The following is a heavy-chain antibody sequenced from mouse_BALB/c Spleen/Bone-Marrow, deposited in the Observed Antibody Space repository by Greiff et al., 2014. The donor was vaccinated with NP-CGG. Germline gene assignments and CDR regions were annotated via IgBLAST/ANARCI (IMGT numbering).Heavy chain of an antibody. D-gene: IGHD2-4*01. V-gene: IGHV5-17*02. CDR3: ARSPYDYAAMDY. CDR1: GFTFSSFG. J-gene: IGHJ4*01. CDR2: ISSGSSTI. Sequence: VQLKEPGGGLVQPGGSRKLSCAASGFTFSSFGMHWVRQAPEKGLEWVAYISSGSSTIYYADTVKGRFTISRDNPKNTLFLQMTSLRSEDTAMYYCARSPYDYAAMDYWGQGTSVTVSS.